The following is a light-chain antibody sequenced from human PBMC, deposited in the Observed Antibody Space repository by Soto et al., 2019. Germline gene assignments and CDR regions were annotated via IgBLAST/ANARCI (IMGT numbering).Light chain of an antibody. J-gene: IGLJ3*02. CDR3: SSYTSSSTLWV. CDR2: EVS. Sequence: QSALTQPASVSGSPGQSITISCTGTSSDVGGYNYVSWYQQHPGKAPKLMIYEVSNRASGVSNRFSGSKSGNTASLTISGLQAEDEADYYCSSYTSSSTLWVFGGGTKFTVL. CDR1: SSDVGGYNY. V-gene: IGLV2-14*01.